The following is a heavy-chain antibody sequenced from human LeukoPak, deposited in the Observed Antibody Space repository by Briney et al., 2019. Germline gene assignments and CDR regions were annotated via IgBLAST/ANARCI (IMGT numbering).Heavy chain of an antibody. CDR3: ATVAGQGEGELLWFGEGIDY. Sequence: ASVKVSFKTSGYTFTDYYMHWVRQAPGQGLEWMGWINPKSGGTNFAQTFQGRVTMTRDTSISTAYMELSRLTSDDTAVYYCATVAGQGEGELLWFGEGIDYWGQGTLGTVSS. D-gene: IGHD3-10*01. CDR1: GYTFTDYY. CDR2: INPKSGGT. V-gene: IGHV1-2*02. J-gene: IGHJ4*02.